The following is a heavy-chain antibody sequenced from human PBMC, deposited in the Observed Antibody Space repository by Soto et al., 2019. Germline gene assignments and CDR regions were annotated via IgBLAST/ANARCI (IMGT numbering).Heavy chain of an antibody. CDR2: ISYDGSNK. V-gene: IGHV3-30*18. Sequence: GGSLRLSCAASGFTFSSYGMHWVRQAPGKGLEWVAVISYDGSNKYYADSVKGRFTISSDNSKNTLYLQMNSLRAEDTAVYYCAKDWAYSSSSPGHYYYMDVWGKGTTVTVSS. J-gene: IGHJ6*03. D-gene: IGHD6-6*01. CDR3: AKDWAYSSSSPGHYYYMDV. CDR1: GFTFSSYG.